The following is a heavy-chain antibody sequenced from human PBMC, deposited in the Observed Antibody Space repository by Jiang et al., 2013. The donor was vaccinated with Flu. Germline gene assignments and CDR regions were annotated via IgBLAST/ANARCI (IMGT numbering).Heavy chain of an antibody. J-gene: IGHJ4*02. CDR2: INPNNGET. CDR3: ARGNEEGRE. CDR1: GYTFTGYY. Sequence: PGASVKVSCEASGYTFTGYYMLWVRQAPGQGLEWVGWINPNNGETNYAQKFQGRVTLTRDTSISTAYMDLNSLRSDDTAVYYCARGNEEGREWGQGTLVTVSS. V-gene: IGHV1-2*02.